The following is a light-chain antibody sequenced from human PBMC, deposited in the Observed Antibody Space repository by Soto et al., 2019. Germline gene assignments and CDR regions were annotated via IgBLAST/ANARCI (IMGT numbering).Light chain of an antibody. V-gene: IGKV3-11*01. CDR1: QSVSNS. Sequence: EIVLTQSPATLSLSPGERATLSCWASQSVSNSLAWYQQRPGQSPRLLIYDVSTRATGIPARFGGSGSGTDFTLTISSLETEDFAVYYWQQRTNWPLTFGGGTKVEI. CDR2: DVS. CDR3: QQRTNWPLT. J-gene: IGKJ4*01.